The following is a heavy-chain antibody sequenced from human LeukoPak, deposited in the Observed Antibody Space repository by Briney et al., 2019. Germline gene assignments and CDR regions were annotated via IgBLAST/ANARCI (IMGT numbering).Heavy chain of an antibody. CDR2: ISSTGGTI. D-gene: IGHD2-15*01. V-gene: IGHV3-48*01. Sequence: PGGSLRLSCAASGFTFSSSAMAWVRHAPGKGLEWVSFISSTGGTIYYADAVKGRFTVSRDNAKNSLLLQMNSLRAEDTALYYCARGYSRAAFDIWGQGTMVTVSS. CDR3: ARGYSRAAFDI. J-gene: IGHJ3*02. CDR1: GFTFSSSA.